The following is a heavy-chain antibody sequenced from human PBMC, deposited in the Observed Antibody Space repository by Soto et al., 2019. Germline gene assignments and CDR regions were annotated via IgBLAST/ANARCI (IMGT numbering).Heavy chain of an antibody. V-gene: IGHV1-18*04. D-gene: IGHD2-2*01. J-gene: IGHJ5*01. CDR3: VRDQKYFRVNGNWFDS. CDR2: VRGNNGAS. Sequence: SXKVSFKASGYTXADFGSRWVRQAPGQGLEWMGWVRGNNGASNPAPKVQGRINMTLETSTGVSYMALRSLRSDDTAIYYCVRDQKYFRVNGNWFDSWGQGTLVTVSS. CDR1: GYTXADFG.